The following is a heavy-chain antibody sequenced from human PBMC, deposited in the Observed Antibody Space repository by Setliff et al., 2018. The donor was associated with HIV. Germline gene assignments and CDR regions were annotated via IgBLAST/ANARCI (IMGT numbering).Heavy chain of an antibody. D-gene: IGHD2-2*01. J-gene: IGHJ6*03. CDR3: ARGYCSSTSCYYYMDV. V-gene: IGHV3-21*01. CDR1: GFTFTSYS. CDR2: ISSTSSYI. Sequence: GGSLRLSCAASGFTFTSYSMNWVRQAPGKGLEWVSSISSTSSYIYYADSVKGRFTISRDNAKNSLYLQMNSLRAEDTAVYHCARGYCSSTSCYYYMDVWGKGTTVTVSS.